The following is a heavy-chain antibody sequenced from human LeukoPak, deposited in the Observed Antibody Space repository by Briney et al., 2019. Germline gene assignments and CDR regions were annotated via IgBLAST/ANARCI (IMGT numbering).Heavy chain of an antibody. Sequence: SETLSLTCTISGGSISIYYWTWLRQPPGKGPEWIGYVDYNGDTNYKASLKSRASISIDRSKRQFSLKLRAVTAADTATYYCARWEKSHGDYWGKGILVTVSS. D-gene: IGHD1-26*01. V-gene: IGHV4-59*01. CDR3: ARWEKSHGDY. CDR2: VDYNGDT. CDR1: GGSISIYY. J-gene: IGHJ4*02.